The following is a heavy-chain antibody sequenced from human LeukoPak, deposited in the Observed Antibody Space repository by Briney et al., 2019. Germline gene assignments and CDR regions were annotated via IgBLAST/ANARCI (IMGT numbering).Heavy chain of an antibody. J-gene: IGHJ4*02. Sequence: SETLSLTCGASDGSLDIYYWMFGRQPPGKGLQWIGEITYRGGPSYHPSLRSRVTISIDASQRHISLRLNSVTAADTAVYYCATYGGDWKFDSWGQGTLVTVSS. D-gene: IGHD2-21*01. CDR1: DGSLDIYY. CDR3: ATYGGDWKFDS. CDR2: ITYRGGP. V-gene: IGHV4-34*01.